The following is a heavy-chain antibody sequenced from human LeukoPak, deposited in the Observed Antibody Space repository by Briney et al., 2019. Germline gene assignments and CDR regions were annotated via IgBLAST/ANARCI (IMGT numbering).Heavy chain of an antibody. D-gene: IGHD2-15*01. CDR2: IYHSGST. CDR1: GYSISSGYY. Sequence: SETLSLTCAVSGYSISSGYYWGWIRQPPGKGLEWIGSIYHSGSTYYNPSLKSRVTISVDTSKSQFSLTLSSVTAADTAVYYCARGYCSGGSCQLDPGFDYWGQGTLVTVSS. V-gene: IGHV4-38-2*01. J-gene: IGHJ4*02. CDR3: ARGYCSGGSCQLDPGFDY.